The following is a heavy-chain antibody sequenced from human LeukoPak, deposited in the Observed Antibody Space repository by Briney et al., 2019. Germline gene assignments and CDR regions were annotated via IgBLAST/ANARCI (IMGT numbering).Heavy chain of an antibody. CDR1: GGTFNA. D-gene: IGHD5-18*01. Sequence: ASVKVSCKASGGTFNAISWVRQATGQGLEWMGWMNPNSGNTGYAQKFQGRVTMTRNTSISTAYMELSSLRSEDTAVYYCARGLRKKGYSHGLDYWGQGTLVTVSS. CDR2: MNPNSGNT. CDR3: ARGLRKKGYSHGLDY. V-gene: IGHV1-8*01. J-gene: IGHJ4*02.